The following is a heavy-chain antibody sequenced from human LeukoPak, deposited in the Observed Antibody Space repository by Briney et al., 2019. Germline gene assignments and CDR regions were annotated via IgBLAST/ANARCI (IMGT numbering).Heavy chain of an antibody. V-gene: IGHV1-2*02. CDR1: GYTLTGYY. D-gene: IGHD1-14*01. Sequence: ASVPVSCKASGYTLTGYYMHWVRQAPRPGLEWMGWINPNSGGTNYAQKFQGRVTMTRDTSINTSYMELSRLRSDDTAVYYCATIVLNREFDYWGQGTLVTVSS. J-gene: IGHJ4*02. CDR2: INPNSGGT. CDR3: ATIVLNREFDY.